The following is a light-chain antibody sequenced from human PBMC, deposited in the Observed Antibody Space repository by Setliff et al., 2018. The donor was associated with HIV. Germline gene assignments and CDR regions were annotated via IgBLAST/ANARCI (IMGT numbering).Light chain of an antibody. Sequence: QSVLTQPASVSGSPGQSITISCTGTSSDVGGYNYVSWYQQHPGKAPKLMIYDVSNRPSGVSNRFSGSKSGNPASLTISGLQAEDEADYYRSSYTSSNSGVFGTGTKVT. CDR3: SSYTSSNSGV. J-gene: IGLJ1*01. CDR1: SSDVGGYNY. CDR2: DVS. V-gene: IGLV2-14*03.